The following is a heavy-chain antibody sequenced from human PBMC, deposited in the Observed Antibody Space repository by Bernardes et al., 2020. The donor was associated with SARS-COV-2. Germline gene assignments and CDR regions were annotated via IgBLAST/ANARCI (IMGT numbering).Heavy chain of an antibody. V-gene: IGHV4-34*01. CDR3: ARGRTRREH. CDR1: DGTFSGYY. J-gene: IGHJ1*01. CDR2: INHSGFA. Sequence: SETLSLTCAVYDGTFSGYYWSWVRQPPGKGLEWIGEINHSGFANYNPSLKSRVTISVDTSKNQFFLKLTSVTAADTAVYYCARGRTRREHWGQGTPVTVSS.